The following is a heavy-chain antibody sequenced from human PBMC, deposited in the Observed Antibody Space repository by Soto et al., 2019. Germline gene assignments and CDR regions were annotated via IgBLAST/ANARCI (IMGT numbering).Heavy chain of an antibody. J-gene: IGHJ4*02. CDR1: GDSMSSDVYS. CDR2: IYFSGST. D-gene: IGHD6-13*01. Sequence: PSETLSLTCTVSGDSMSSDVYSGNWIRQCPGKGLEWIGSIYFSGSTYYSPSLKSRLTVSVDTSKSQFSLRLSSVTAADTAVYYCTSGQHGSLNSWGPGTLVTGSS. V-gene: IGHV4-31*03. CDR3: TSGQHGSLNS.